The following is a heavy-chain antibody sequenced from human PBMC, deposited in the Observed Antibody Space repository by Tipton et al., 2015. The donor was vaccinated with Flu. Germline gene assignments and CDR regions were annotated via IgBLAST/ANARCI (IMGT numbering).Heavy chain of an antibody. D-gene: IGHD4-11*01. CDR2: VYRTGST. J-gene: IGHJ5*01. Sequence: GLVKPSQTLSLTCNVSGGSISSGGAYWSWIRQPPGKGLEWIGNVYRTGSTYYKPSLRNRVTILVDRSKNQFSLKLSSVTAADTAVYYCARRDYSNHVSVPKNWFDSWGQGILVTVSS. CDR3: ARRDYSNHVSVPKNWFDS. V-gene: IGHV4-39*07. CDR1: GGSISSGGAY.